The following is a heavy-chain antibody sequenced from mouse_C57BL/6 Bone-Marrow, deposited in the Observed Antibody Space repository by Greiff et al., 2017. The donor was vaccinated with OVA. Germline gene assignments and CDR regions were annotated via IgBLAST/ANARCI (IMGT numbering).Heavy chain of an antibody. CDR3: ARDGYDGVFDY. Sequence: VQLQQSGAELARPGASVKLSCKASGYTFTSYGISWVKQSTGQGLEWIGEIYPRSGNTYYNEKFKGKATLTADKSSSTAYMELRSLTSEDSAVYFCARDGYDGVFDYWGQGTTLTVSS. V-gene: IGHV1-81*01. J-gene: IGHJ2*01. CDR1: GYTFTSYG. D-gene: IGHD2-2*01. CDR2: IYPRSGNT.